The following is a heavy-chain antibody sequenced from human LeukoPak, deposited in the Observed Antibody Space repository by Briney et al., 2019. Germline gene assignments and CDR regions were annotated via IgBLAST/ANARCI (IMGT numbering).Heavy chain of an antibody. V-gene: IGHV4-39*01. CDR1: GASISSISYC. CDR2: IYYSGST. D-gene: IGHD1-26*01. Sequence: PSETLSPTCIVSGASISSISYCWGWIRQPPGKGLEWIGSIYYSGSTYYNPSLKSRVTISVDTSKNQFSLKRSSVTAADTVVYHSQTSAGLIVGAITLFDYWGQGTLVTVSS. J-gene: IGHJ4*02. CDR3: QTSAGLIVGAITLFDY.